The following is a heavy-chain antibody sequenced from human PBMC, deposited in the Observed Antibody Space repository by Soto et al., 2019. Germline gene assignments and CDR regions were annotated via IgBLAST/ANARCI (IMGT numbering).Heavy chain of an antibody. V-gene: IGHV3-23*01. Sequence: EVQLLESGGGLVQPGGSLRLSCAASGFTFSSYAMSWVRQAPGKGLEWVSAISGSGGSTYYADSVKGRFTISRDNSKNTLYLQMNSLRAEDTAVYYCAQGYCSGGSCYSGYWGPGTLVTVSS. D-gene: IGHD2-15*01. CDR2: ISGSGGST. J-gene: IGHJ4*02. CDR3: AQGYCSGGSCYSGY. CDR1: GFTFSSYA.